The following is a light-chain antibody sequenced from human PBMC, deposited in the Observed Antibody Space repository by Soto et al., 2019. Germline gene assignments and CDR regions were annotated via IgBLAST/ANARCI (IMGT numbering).Light chain of an antibody. J-gene: IGKJ5*01. CDR1: QSISSW. CDR3: QQTNNFPIT. Sequence: DIQMTQSPSTLSASVGDRVTITCRASQSISSWLAWYQQKPGKAPKLLIYDASSLESGVPSRFSGSGSETEFTLTISSLQPEDFATYYCQQTNNFPITFGQGTRLEIK. V-gene: IGKV1-5*01. CDR2: DAS.